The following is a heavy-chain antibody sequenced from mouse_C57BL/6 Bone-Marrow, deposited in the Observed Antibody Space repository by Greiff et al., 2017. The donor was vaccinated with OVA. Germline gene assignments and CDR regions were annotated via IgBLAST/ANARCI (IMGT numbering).Heavy chain of an antibody. V-gene: IGHV1-55*01. J-gene: IGHJ4*01. Sequence: VQLQQSGAELVKPGASVKMSCKASGYTFTSYWITWVKQRPGQGLEWIGDIYPGSGSTNYNEKFKSKATLTVDTSSSTAYMQLSSLTSEDSAVYYCARSWLLLHYAMDYWGQGTSVTVSS. CDR2: IYPGSGST. D-gene: IGHD2-3*01. CDR1: GYTFTSYW. CDR3: ARSWLLLHYAMDY.